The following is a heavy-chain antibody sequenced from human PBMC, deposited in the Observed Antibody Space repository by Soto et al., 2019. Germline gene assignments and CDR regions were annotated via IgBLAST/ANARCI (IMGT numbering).Heavy chain of an antibody. V-gene: IGHV1-69*01. CDR1: GGTFSSYA. D-gene: IGHD3-3*01. Sequence: VQLVQSGAVVKKPGSSVKVSCKASGGTFSSYAISWVRQAPGQGLEWMGGIIPIFGTANYAQKFQGRVTITADESTSTAYMELSSLRSEDTAVYYCARDPRTTYYDFLDWFDPWGQGTLVTVSS. J-gene: IGHJ5*02. CDR3: ARDPRTTYYDFLDWFDP. CDR2: IIPIFGTA.